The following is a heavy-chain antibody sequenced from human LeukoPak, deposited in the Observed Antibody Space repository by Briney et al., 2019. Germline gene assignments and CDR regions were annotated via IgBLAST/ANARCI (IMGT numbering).Heavy chain of an antibody. V-gene: IGHV3-23*01. CDR3: AKSNSGNSGHFDY. CDR1: GFTFSSYT. J-gene: IGHJ4*02. Sequence: QPGGSLRLSCAASGFTFSSYTMNWVRQAPGKGLEWVSTISGSGGSSYYADSVKGRFTISRDNSENMLYLQMNSLRAEDTAVYYCAKSNSGNSGHFDYWGQGTLVTVSS. CDR2: ISGSGGSS. D-gene: IGHD4-23*01.